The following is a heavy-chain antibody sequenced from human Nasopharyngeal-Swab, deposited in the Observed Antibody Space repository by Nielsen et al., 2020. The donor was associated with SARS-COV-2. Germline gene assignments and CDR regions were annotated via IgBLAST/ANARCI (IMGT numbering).Heavy chain of an antibody. V-gene: IGHV3-23*01. CDR1: GFTFSSYA. D-gene: IGHD4-23*01. Sequence: GESLKISCTASGFTFSSYAMSWVRQAPGKGLEWVSAISGSGGSTYYAESVKGRFTISRDNSKNTLYLQMSSLRAEDTAIYYCAKDLGVESPLWFDYCGQGTLLTVSS. J-gene: IGHJ4*02. CDR2: ISGSGGST. CDR3: AKDLGVESPLWFDY.